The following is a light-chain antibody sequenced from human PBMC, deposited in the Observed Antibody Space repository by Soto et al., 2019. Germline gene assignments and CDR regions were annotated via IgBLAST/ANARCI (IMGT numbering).Light chain of an antibody. CDR1: SGHSNYA. V-gene: IGLV4-69*01. CDR2: LNSDGSH. J-gene: IGLJ2*01. Sequence: QPVLTQSPSASASLGASVKLTCTLSSGHSNYAIAWHQQQSEKGPRYLMKLNSDGSHSKGDGIPDRFSGSSSVAERYLPISGLQCEDEADYCCQTWGSGIVVFGGGTKLTVL. CDR3: QTWGSGIVV.